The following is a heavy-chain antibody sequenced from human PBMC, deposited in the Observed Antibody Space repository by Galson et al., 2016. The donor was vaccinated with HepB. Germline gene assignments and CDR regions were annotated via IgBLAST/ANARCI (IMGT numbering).Heavy chain of an antibody. J-gene: IGHJ3*01. V-gene: IGHV4-59*02. D-gene: IGHD3-10*01. CDR1: AGSVTYYY. CDR2: IYYTGST. Sequence: ETLSPTCSVSAGSVTYYYWSCIRQPPGKGLEYIGYIYYTGSTNDNPSLNSRVTMSLDTSKNPLSLNLSSVTDADSAIYYCARSPGGYAFDLWGQGTMVIVSS. CDR3: ARSPGGYAFDL.